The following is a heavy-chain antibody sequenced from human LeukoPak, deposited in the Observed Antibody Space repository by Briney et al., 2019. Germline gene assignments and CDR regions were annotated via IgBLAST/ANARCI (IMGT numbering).Heavy chain of an antibody. CDR1: GGSFSGYY. V-gene: IGHV4-34*01. Sequence: SETLSLTCAVYGGSFSGYYWSWIRQPPGKGLEWIGEINHSGSTNYNPSLKSRVTISVDTSKNQFSLKLSSVTAADTGVYYCAREHVAAPHVGGSNYNWFDPWGQGTLVTVSS. CDR3: AREHVAAPHVGGSNYNWFDP. J-gene: IGHJ5*02. D-gene: IGHD6-25*01. CDR2: INHSGST.